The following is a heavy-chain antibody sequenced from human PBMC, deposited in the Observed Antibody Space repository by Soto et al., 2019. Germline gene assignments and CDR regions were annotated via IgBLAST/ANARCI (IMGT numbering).Heavy chain of an antibody. CDR2: IRFDGSNT. CDR1: AVTFTGYG. Sequence: GGSLILSCAASAVTFTGYGMHWVRQAPGKGLEWVAVIRFDGSNTYYADSVKGRFTISRDNARNMLYLQMNSLRAEDTAVYYCARDGVGSTAYFGYFDYWGLGTLVTVSS. D-gene: IGHD1-26*01. CDR3: ARDGVGSTAYFGYFDY. J-gene: IGHJ4*02. V-gene: IGHV3-33*01.